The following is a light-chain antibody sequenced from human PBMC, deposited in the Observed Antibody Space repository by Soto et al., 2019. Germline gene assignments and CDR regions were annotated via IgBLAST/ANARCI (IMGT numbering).Light chain of an antibody. V-gene: IGKV1-5*03. Sequence: DIQMTQSPSTLSASVGDRVTITCRASQSISSWLAWYQQKPGKAPKLLIYKASSLESGVPSRFSGSGSGTAFTLTLSSLQPDDFATYYSQQYNSYPWTFGQGTKVEIK. CDR2: KAS. CDR1: QSISSW. J-gene: IGKJ1*01. CDR3: QQYNSYPWT.